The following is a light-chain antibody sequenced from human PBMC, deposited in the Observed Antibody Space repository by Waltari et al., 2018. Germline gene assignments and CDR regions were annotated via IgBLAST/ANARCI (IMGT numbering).Light chain of an antibody. CDR1: QSVSRS. V-gene: IGKV3-20*01. CDR3: QQYVHFPVS. CDR2: GAS. Sequence: ECVCTHSPGTLSLSTGERALLSCRASQSVSRSLAWYQQKPGQAPRLLIYGASRRATGVPDRFSGSGSGTDFSLTISSLEPEDIAVYYCQQYVHFPVSFGQGTKVEIK. J-gene: IGKJ1*01.